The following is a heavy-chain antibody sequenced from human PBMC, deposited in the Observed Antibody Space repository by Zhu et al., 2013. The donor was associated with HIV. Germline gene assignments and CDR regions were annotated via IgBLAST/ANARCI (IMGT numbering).Heavy chain of an antibody. CDR1: GYSISSGYY. V-gene: IGHV4-38-2*02. J-gene: IGHJ4*02. Sequence: QVQLQESGPGLVKPSETLSLTCTVSGYSISSGYYWGWIRQPPGKGLEWIGSIYHSGSTYYNPSLKSRVTISVDTSKNQFSLKLSSVTAADTAVYYCARCGTFLTGYYISGDHFDYWGQRTLVTVSS. CDR2: IYHSGST. CDR3: ARCGTFLTGYYISGDHFDY. D-gene: IGHD3-9*01.